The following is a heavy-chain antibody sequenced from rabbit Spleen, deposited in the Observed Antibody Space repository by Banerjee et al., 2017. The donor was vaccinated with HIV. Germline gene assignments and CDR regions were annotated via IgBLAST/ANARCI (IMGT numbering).Heavy chain of an antibody. Sequence: QEQLVESGGGLVQPGGSLKLSCKASGFDFSSYGVSWVRQAPGKGLEWIGYIDPVFDITYYASWVNGRFTISSHNAQNTLYLQMNSLTAADTATYFCAREVLYAAYAGFGDATIYYFDLWGPGTLVTVS. CDR2: IDPVFDIT. V-gene: IGHV1S47*01. CDR1: GFDFSSYG. CDR3: AREVLYAAYAGFGDATIYYFDL. D-gene: IGHD6-1*01. J-gene: IGHJ4*01.